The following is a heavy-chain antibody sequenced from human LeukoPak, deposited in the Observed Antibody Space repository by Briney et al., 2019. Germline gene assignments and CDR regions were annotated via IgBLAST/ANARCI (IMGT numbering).Heavy chain of an antibody. V-gene: IGHV3-23*01. CDR2: ISGSGGST. D-gene: IGHD2-15*01. CDR1: GFTFSSYA. Sequence: GGSLRLSCAASGFTFSSYAMSWVRQAPGKGLEWVSAISGSGGSTYYADSVKGRFTISRDNSKNTLYLQMNSLRAEDTAVYYCAKGRYCSGGSCYFSYYYYGMDVWGQGTTVTVPS. J-gene: IGHJ6*02. CDR3: AKGRYCSGGSCYFSYYYYGMDV.